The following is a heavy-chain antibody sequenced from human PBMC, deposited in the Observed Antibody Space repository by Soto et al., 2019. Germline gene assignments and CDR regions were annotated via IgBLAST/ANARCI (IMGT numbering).Heavy chain of an antibody. J-gene: IGHJ4*02. CDR3: AREPGDDSSGYYDY. CDR2: IIPIFGTA. D-gene: IGHD3-22*01. V-gene: IGHV1-69*13. Sequence: GASVKVSCKASGGTFSSYAISWVRQAPGQGLEWMGGIIPIFGTANYAQEFQGRVTITADESTSTAYMELSSLRSEDTAVYYCAREPGDDSSGYYDYWGQGTLVTVSS. CDR1: GGTFSSYA.